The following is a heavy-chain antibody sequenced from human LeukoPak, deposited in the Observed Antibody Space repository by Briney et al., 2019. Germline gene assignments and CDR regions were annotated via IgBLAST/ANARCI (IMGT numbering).Heavy chain of an antibody. CDR1: GGSISSGGYY. D-gene: IGHD6-13*01. V-gene: IGHV4-31*03. CDR2: IYYSAST. J-gene: IGHJ4*02. Sequence: SVTLSLTCTVSGGSISSGGYYWSWIRQHPGKGLEWIGYIYYSASTYYNPSLKSRVTISVDTSKNQFSLKLSSVTAADTAVYYCARAGGGSSWYFDYWGQGTLVTVSS. CDR3: ARAGGGSSWYFDY.